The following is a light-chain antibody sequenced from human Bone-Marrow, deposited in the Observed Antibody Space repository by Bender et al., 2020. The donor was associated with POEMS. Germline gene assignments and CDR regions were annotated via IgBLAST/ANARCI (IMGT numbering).Light chain of an antibody. CDR3: SSYTTYSPS. V-gene: IGLV1-40*01. CDR2: ATT. CDR1: SSNIGAHYD. J-gene: IGLJ1*01. Sequence: QSVLTQPPSVSGAPGQRVTISCTGSSSNIGAHYDVHWYQQLPGTAPKLLIYATTNRPSGVPDRFTASKSGTSASLAITGLQAEDEADYYCSSYTTYSPSFGTGTKVTVL.